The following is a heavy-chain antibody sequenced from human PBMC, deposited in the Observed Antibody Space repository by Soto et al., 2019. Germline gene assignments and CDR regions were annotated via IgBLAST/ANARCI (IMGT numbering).Heavy chain of an antibody. CDR1: GGTFSSYA. CDR3: ASRITMVRGVIRYYNYYGMDV. CDR2: IIPIFGTA. D-gene: IGHD3-10*01. Sequence: SVKVSCKASGGTFSSYAISWVRQAPGQGLEWMGGIIPIFGTANYAQKFQGRVTITADESTSTAYMALSSLRSEDTAVYYCASRITMVRGVIRYYNYYGMDVWGQGTTVTVSS. V-gene: IGHV1-69*13. J-gene: IGHJ6*02.